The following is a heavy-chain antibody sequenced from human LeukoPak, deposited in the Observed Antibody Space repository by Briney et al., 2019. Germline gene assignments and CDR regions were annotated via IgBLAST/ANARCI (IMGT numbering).Heavy chain of an antibody. CDR1: GGSISSSSYY. CDR3: VTYQLLLYGFDY. V-gene: IGHV3-66*01. CDR2: FYSGGST. J-gene: IGHJ4*02. Sequence: ETLSLTCTVSGGSISSSSYYWGWIRQAPGKGLEWVSMFYSGGSTFYADSVKGRFTIARDSSKNTLYLQMNSLRAEDTAVYYCVTYQLLLYGFDYWGQGTLVTVSS. D-gene: IGHD2-2*01.